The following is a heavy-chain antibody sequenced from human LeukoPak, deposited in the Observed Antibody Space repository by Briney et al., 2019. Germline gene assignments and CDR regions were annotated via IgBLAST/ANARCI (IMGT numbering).Heavy chain of an antibody. CDR3: ARGTFSPQGSYYGH. CDR1: GDRVSSNSAA. J-gene: IGHJ4*02. Sequence: SQTLSLTCAISGDRVSSNSAAWNWIRQSPSRGLEWLGRTYYRSKWYNDYAVSVKSRITINPDTSKNQFSLQLNSVTPEDTALYYCARGTFSPQGSYYGHWGQGTRVTVSS. D-gene: IGHD3-10*01. CDR2: TYYRSKWYN. V-gene: IGHV6-1*01.